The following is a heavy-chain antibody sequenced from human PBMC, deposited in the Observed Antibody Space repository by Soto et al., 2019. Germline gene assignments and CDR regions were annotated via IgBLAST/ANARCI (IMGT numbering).Heavy chain of an antibody. D-gene: IGHD6-19*01. V-gene: IGHV1-46*01. CDR1: GYTFTSYY. J-gene: IGHJ3*02. Sequence: ASVKVSCKASGYTFTSYYMHWVRQAPGQGLEWMGIINPSGGSTSYAQKFQGRVTMTRDTSTSTVYMELTSLRSEDTAVYYCARDGSGIAVASDAFDIWGQGTMVTV. CDR3: ARDGSGIAVASDAFDI. CDR2: INPSGGST.